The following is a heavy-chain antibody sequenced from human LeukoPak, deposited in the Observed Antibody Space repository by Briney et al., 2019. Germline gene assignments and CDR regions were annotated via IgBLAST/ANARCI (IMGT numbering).Heavy chain of an antibody. V-gene: IGHV5-51*01. CDR1: GYSFTSYW. Sequence: GESLKISCKGSGYSFTSYWIGWVRQMPGKGLGWMGIIYPGDSATRYSPSFQGQVTISADKSISTAYLQWSSLKASETAMYYCAGTIRYCSGGSCYSDAFDIWGQGTMVTVSS. CDR2: IYPGDSAT. J-gene: IGHJ3*02. CDR3: AGTIRYCSGGSCYSDAFDI. D-gene: IGHD2-15*01.